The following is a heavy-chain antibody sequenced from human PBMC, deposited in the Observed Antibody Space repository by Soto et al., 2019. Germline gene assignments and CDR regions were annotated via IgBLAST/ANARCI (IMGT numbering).Heavy chain of an antibody. CDR1: GYTFTNYG. CDR3: ARDKVGTAADY. Sequence: QVPLVQSGVEVKKPGASVKVSCKASGYTFTNYGISWVRQAPGQGLEWMGWITGSTGDTNYAQKFQDRLAMTTDTSTDTAYMEVRSLRADDTAVYYCARDKVGTAADYWGQGTLVTVSS. CDR2: ITGSTGDT. D-gene: IGHD2-15*01. V-gene: IGHV1-18*01. J-gene: IGHJ4*02.